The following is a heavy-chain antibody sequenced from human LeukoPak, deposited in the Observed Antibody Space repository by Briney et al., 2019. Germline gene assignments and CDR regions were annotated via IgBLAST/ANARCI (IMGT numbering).Heavy chain of an antibody. J-gene: IGHJ4*02. Sequence: GGSLRLSCAASGFTFSSYSMNWVRQAPGKGLEWVSSIASSSRDILYADSVKGRFTISRDNAKNSLYLQMHSLRAEDTAVYYCARDMGIVATGNFDYWGQGTLVTVSS. CDR3: ARDMGIVATGNFDY. CDR2: IASSSRDI. V-gene: IGHV3-21*01. CDR1: GFTFSSYS. D-gene: IGHD5-12*01.